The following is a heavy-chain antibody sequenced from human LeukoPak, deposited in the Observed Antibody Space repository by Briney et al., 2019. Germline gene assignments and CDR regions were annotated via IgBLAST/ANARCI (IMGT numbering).Heavy chain of an antibody. D-gene: IGHD3-16*01. V-gene: IGHV1-18*01. CDR1: GYTFTNFG. CDR2: ISGYNGNT. CDR3: ARETRRLYYEDYYGMDV. Sequence: ASVKVSCKAFGYTFTNFGVSRVRQVPGQGLEWMGWISGYNGNTNYGQKVRGRVTMTTDTSTTTAYMELRSLRSDDTAVYYCARETRRLYYEDYYGMDVWGQGTTVTVSS. J-gene: IGHJ6*02.